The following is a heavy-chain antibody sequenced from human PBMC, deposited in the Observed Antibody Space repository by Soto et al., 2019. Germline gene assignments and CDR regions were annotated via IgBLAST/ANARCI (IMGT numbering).Heavy chain of an antibody. J-gene: IGHJ3*01. D-gene: IGHD2-21*02. CDR1: GGTFSSHA. CDR3: ARCDVCYPGGDDAFDL. V-gene: IGHV1-69*01. Sequence: QVQLVQSGAEVKKPGSSVKVSCKTSGGTFSSHALTWLRQAPGQGLEWMGGIIPMFGTTYTSQKFQGRVALSADETTSTLELSSLRSEDRAVYFCARCDVCYPGGDDAFDLWGQGTTVIVSS. CDR2: IIPMFGTT.